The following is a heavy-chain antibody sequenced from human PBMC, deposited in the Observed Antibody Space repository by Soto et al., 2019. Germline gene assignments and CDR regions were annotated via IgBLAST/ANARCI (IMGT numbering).Heavy chain of an antibody. D-gene: IGHD3-10*01. Sequence: SETLSLTCAVYGGSFSGYYWSWIRQPPGKGLEWIGEINHSGSTNYNPSLKSRVTISVDTSKNQFSLKLSSVTAADTAVYYCARPGYGSGSYYYYYATDVWGQGTPVTVSS. CDR2: INHSGST. J-gene: IGHJ6*02. CDR1: GGSFSGYY. V-gene: IGHV4-34*01. CDR3: ARPGYGSGSYYYYYATDV.